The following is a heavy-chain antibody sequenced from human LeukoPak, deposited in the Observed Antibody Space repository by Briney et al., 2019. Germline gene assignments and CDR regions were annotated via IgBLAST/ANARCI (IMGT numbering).Heavy chain of an antibody. CDR2: INHSGST. Sequence: SETLSLTCAVYGGSFSGYYWSWIRQPPGKGLEWIGEINHSGSTNYNPSLKSRVTISVDTSKNQFSLKLSSVTAADTAVYYCARFVVGATYYFDCWGQGTLVTVSS. D-gene: IGHD1-26*01. V-gene: IGHV4-34*01. CDR3: ARFVVGATYYFDC. CDR1: GGSFSGYY. J-gene: IGHJ4*02.